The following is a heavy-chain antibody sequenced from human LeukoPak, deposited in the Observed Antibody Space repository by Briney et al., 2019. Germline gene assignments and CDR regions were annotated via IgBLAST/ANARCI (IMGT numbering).Heavy chain of an antibody. D-gene: IGHD2-2*01. Sequence: VASVKVSCKASGYTFTSYAMHWVRQAPGQRLEWMGWINAGNGNTKYSQKFQGRATITRDTSASTAYMELSSLRSEDTAAYYCASSCSSTSCYYGLGIDYWGQGTLVTVSS. CDR2: INAGNGNT. J-gene: IGHJ4*02. V-gene: IGHV1-3*01. CDR3: ASSCSSTSCYYGLGIDY. CDR1: GYTFTSYA.